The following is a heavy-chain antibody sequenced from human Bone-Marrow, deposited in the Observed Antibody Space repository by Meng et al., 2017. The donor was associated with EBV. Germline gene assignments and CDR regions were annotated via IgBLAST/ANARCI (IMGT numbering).Heavy chain of an antibody. CDR3: ASESGRGFTPDY. J-gene: IGHJ4*02. Sequence: VQVVESWAEGKKPGSSVKVSCKTSGGTFRSDAISWVRQAPGQGLEWMGGLIPMSDAPHYAQKFQGRVTITADESTSTHYMDLSGLRSEDTAVYYCASESGRGFTPDYWGQGTLVTVSS. CDR1: GGTFRSDA. CDR2: LIPMSDAP. D-gene: IGHD3-10*01. V-gene: IGHV1-69*01.